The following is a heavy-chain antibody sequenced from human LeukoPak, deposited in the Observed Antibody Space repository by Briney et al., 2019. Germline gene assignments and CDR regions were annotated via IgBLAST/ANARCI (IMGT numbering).Heavy chain of an antibody. CDR3: ARSLLTGALDY. CDR2: IYDSDTT. Sequence: SETLSLTCTVSGGSIRSYYWSWIRQPPGKALEWIGYIYDSDTTNYNPSLKSRVTISVDTSKNQFSLKLSSVTAADTAVYYCARSLLTGALDYWGQGTLVTVSS. CDR1: GGSIRSYY. V-gene: IGHV4-59*01. D-gene: IGHD7-27*01. J-gene: IGHJ4*02.